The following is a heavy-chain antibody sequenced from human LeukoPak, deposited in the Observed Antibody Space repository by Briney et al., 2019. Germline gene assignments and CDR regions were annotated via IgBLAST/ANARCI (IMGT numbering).Heavy chain of an antibody. CDR3: AKISSRIDYGDY. CDR2: ISYDGSNK. V-gene: IGHV3-30*18. J-gene: IGHJ4*02. D-gene: IGHD1-14*01. CDR1: GFSFSSHS. Sequence: GGSLRLSCEASGFSFSSHSMNWVRQAPGKGLEWVAVISYDGSNKYYADSVKGRFTISRDNSKNTLYLQMNSLRAEDTAVYYCAKISSRIDYGDYWGQGTLVTVSS.